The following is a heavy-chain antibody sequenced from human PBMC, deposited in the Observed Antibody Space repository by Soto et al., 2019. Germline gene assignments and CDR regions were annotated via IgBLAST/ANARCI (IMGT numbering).Heavy chain of an antibody. CDR3: ARGSTMVRGVIHFFDY. CDR2: IYYSGST. Sequence: QVQLQESGPGLVKPSQTLSLTCTVSGGSISSGGYYWSWIRQHPGKGLEWIGYIYYSGSTYYNPSLKSRGTISVDTSKNQFSLKLSSVTAADTAVYYCARGSTMVRGVIHFFDYWGQGTLVTVSS. CDR1: GGSISSGGYY. J-gene: IGHJ4*02. D-gene: IGHD3-10*01. V-gene: IGHV4-31*03.